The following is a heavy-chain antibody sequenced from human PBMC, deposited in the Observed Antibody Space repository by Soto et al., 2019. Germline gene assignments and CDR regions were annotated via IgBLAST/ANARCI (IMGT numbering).Heavy chain of an antibody. Sequence: QVQLVESGGGVVQPGRSLRLSCAASGFTFSSYGMHWVRQAPGKGLEWVAVLWYDGSNKYYADSVKGRFTISRDNSKNTLDLQMNSLRAEDTAVYYCAREGTYCGGGSCYPRFDYWGQGTLVTVSS. CDR3: AREGTYCGGGSCYPRFDY. J-gene: IGHJ4*02. CDR1: GFTFSSYG. CDR2: LWYDGSNK. V-gene: IGHV3-33*01. D-gene: IGHD2-15*01.